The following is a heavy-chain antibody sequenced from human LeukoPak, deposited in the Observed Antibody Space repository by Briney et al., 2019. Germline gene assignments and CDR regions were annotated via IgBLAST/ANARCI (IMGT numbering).Heavy chain of an antibody. CDR2: ISSSGSTI. V-gene: IGHV3-48*03. J-gene: IGHJ6*04. CDR1: GFTFSSYE. D-gene: IGHD3-10*02. CDR3: AELGITMIGGV. Sequence: GGSLRLPCAASGFTFSSYEMNWVRQAPGKGLEWVSHISSSGSTIYYADSVKGRFTISRDNAKNSLYLQMNSLRAEDTAVYYCAELGITMIGGVWGKGTTVTISS.